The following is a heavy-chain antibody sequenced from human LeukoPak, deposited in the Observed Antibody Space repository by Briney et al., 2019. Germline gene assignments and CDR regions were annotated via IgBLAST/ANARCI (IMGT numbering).Heavy chain of an antibody. D-gene: IGHD3-10*01. CDR1: GYTLTELS. J-gene: IGHJ4*02. V-gene: IGHV1-24*01. CDR2: FDPEDGET. CDR3: ARDMGY. Sequence: ASVKVSCKVSGYTLTELSMHWVRQAPGKGLEWMGGFDPEDGETIYAQKFQGRVTMTRDTSISTAYMELSRLRSDDTAVYYCARDMGYWGQGTLVTVSS.